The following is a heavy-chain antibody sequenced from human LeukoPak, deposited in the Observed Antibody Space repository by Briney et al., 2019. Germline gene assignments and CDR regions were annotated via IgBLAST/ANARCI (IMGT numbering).Heavy chain of an antibody. J-gene: IGHJ4*02. CDR2: IVGSGGRT. D-gene: IGHD3-3*01. V-gene: IGHV3-23*01. CDR3: AKARPVEWELSYIYQDFDY. Sequence: GGSLRLSCAASGFTFSSYAMSWVRQAPGKGLEWVSAIVGSGGRTYYADSVKGQFTISRDNSKNTLYLQMNSLRAEDTAVYYCAKARPVEWELSYIYQDFDYWGQGTLVTVSS. CDR1: GFTFSSYA.